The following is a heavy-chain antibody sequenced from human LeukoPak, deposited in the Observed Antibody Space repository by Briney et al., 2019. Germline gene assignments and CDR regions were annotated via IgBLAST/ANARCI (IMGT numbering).Heavy chain of an antibody. CDR2: ISAYNGNT. CDR3: ARTMVRGVIGY. CDR1: GYTFNNYG. J-gene: IGHJ4*02. V-gene: IGHV7-4-1*02. Sequence: GASVKVSCKASGYTFNNYGISWVRQAPGQGLEWMGWISAYNGNTTYAQGFIGRFVFSLDTSVSTAYLQISSLKTEDTAVYYCARTMVRGVIGYWGQGTLVTVSS. D-gene: IGHD3-10*01.